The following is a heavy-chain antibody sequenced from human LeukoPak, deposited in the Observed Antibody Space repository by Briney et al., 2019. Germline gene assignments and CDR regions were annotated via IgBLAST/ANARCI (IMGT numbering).Heavy chain of an antibody. V-gene: IGHV6-1*01. CDR3: ARAVLSGSYRLDY. CDR1: GDSVSSNNAA. CDR2: TYYRSKWYN. D-gene: IGHD1-26*01. J-gene: IGHJ4*02. Sequence: SQTLSLTCAISGDSVSSNNAAWNWIRQSPSRGLEWLGRTYYRSKWYNDYAVSVKSRISINPDTSKNQFSLQLNSVTPEDTAVYYCARAVLSGSYRLDYWGQGTLAPVSS.